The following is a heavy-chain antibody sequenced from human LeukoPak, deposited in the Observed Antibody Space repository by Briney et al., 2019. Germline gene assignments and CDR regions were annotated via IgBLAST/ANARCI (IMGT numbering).Heavy chain of an antibody. CDR3: ARVMQWPSDFDY. D-gene: IGHD6-19*01. Sequence: PGGSLRLSCAASGFTFSTYWMHWVRQAPGKGLVWVSRINSDGSSTSYADSVKGRFTISRDNAKNTLYLQMNSLRAEDTAVYYCARVMQWPSDFDYWGQGTRVTVSS. J-gene: IGHJ4*02. CDR1: GFTFSTYW. CDR2: INSDGSST. V-gene: IGHV3-74*01.